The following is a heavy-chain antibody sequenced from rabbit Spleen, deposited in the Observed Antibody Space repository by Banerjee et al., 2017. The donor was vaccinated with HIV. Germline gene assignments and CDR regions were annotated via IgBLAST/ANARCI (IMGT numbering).Heavy chain of an antibody. CDR2: IYAGSSGAT. J-gene: IGHJ3*01. Sequence: QSLEESGGDLVKPGASLTLTCTASGFSLNSGYDMCWVRQAPGKGLEWIASIYAGSSGATYSATWAKGRFTISKTSSTTVTLQMTSLTVADTATYFCARAANVDYTSRLNLWGPGTLVTVS. CDR1: GFSLNSGYD. D-gene: IGHD8-1*01. CDR3: ARAANVDYTSRLNL. V-gene: IGHV1S40*01.